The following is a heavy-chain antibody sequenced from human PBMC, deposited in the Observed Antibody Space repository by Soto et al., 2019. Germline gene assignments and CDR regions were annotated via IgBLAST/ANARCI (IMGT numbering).Heavy chain of an antibody. CDR3: ARGARHVLRYFDWLLRGYYFDY. Sequence: SETLSLTCAVYGGSFSGYYWSWIRQPPGKGLEWIGEINHSGSTNYNPSLKSRVTISVDTSKNQFSLKLSSVTAADTAVYYCARGARHVLRYFDWLLRGYYFDYWGQGTLVTVSS. CDR2: INHSGST. J-gene: IGHJ4*02. V-gene: IGHV4-34*01. D-gene: IGHD3-9*01. CDR1: GGSFSGYY.